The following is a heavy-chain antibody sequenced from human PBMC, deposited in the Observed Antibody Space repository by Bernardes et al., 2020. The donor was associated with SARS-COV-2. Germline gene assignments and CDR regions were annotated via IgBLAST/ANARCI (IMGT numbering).Heavy chain of an antibody. CDR3: ASSRGYSYGEIDY. J-gene: IGHJ4*02. Sequence: GGSLRLSCAASGFTFSSYSMNWVRQAPGKGLEWVSSISSSSYIYYADSVKGRFTISRDNAKNSLYLQMNSLRAEDTAVYYCASSRGYSYGEIDYWGQGTLVTVSS. CDR2: ISSSSYI. CDR1: GFTFSSYS. D-gene: IGHD5-18*01. V-gene: IGHV3-21*01.